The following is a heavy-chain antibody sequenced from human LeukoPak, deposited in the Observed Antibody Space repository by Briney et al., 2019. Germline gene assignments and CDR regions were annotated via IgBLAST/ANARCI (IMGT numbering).Heavy chain of an antibody. Sequence: GGSLRLSCAASGFTFSSYSMNWVRQAPGKGLEWVSSISSSSSYIYYADSVKGRFTISRDNAKNSLYLQMNSLRADDTAMYYCATGDALDVWGRGTMVTVSS. J-gene: IGHJ3*01. CDR1: GFTFSSYS. V-gene: IGHV3-21*01. CDR3: ATGDALDV. CDR2: ISSSSSYI.